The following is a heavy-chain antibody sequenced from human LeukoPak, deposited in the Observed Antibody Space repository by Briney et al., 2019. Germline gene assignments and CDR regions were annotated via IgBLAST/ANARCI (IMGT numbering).Heavy chain of an antibody. CDR1: GYTFTSYY. CDR2: INPSGGST. J-gene: IGHJ4*02. Sequence: GASVKVSCKASGYTFTSYYMHWVRQAPGQGLEWMGIINPSGGSTSYAQKFQGRVTMTRDTSTSTVYMELSSLRSDDTAVYYCARGSGGTTFTRYYFDNWGQGTLVTVSS. V-gene: IGHV1-46*01. CDR3: ARGSGGTTFTRYYFDN. D-gene: IGHD3-9*01.